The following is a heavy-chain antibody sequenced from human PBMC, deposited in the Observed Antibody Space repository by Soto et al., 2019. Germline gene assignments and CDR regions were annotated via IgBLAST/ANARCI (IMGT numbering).Heavy chain of an antibody. CDR2: IKQDGSEK. V-gene: IGHV3-7*01. Sequence: EVQLVESGGGLVQPGGSLRLSCAASGFTFSSYWMSWVCQAPGKGLEWVANIKQDGSEKYYVDSVKGRFTISRDNAKNSLYLQMNSLRAEDTAVYYCARDPAFFFEYYDFWSGYDAFDIWGQGTMVTVSS. D-gene: IGHD3-3*01. CDR3: ARDPAFFFEYYDFWSGYDAFDI. J-gene: IGHJ3*02. CDR1: GFTFSSYW.